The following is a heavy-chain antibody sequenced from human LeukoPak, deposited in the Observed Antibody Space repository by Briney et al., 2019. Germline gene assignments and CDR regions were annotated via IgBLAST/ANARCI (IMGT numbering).Heavy chain of an antibody. CDR3: ARQSSLGYCSSTSCFSYYYMDV. Sequence: SETLSLTCTVSGGSISSSSYYWGWIRQPPGKGLEWIGSIYYSGSTYYNPSLKSRVTISVDTSKNQFSLKLSSVTAADTAVYYCARQSSLGYCSSTSCFSYYYMDVWGKGTTVTVSS. CDR2: IYYSGST. CDR1: GGSISSSSYY. D-gene: IGHD2-2*01. J-gene: IGHJ6*03. V-gene: IGHV4-39*01.